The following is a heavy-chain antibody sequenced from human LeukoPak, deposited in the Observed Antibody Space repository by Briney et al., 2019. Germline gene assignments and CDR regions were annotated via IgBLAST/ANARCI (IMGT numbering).Heavy chain of an antibody. D-gene: IGHD3-3*01. V-gene: IGHV3-21*04. CDR1: GFTFSSYS. CDR3: AKDFDFWSGFRFDY. Sequence: GGSLRLSCAASGFTFSSYSMNWVRQAPGKGLEWVSSISSSSSYIYYADSVKGRFTISRDNSKNTLYLQMNSLRAEDTAVYYCAKDFDFWSGFRFDYWGQGTLVTVSS. J-gene: IGHJ4*02. CDR2: ISSSSSYI.